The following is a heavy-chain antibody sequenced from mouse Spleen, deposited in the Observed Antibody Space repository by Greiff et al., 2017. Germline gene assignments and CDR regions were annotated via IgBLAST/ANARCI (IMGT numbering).Heavy chain of an antibody. CDR2: IHPNSGST. CDR1: GYTFTSYW. D-gene: IGHD2-13*01. J-gene: IGHJ4*01. V-gene: IGHV1-64*01. CDR3: ARWYGDHYAMDY. Sequence: QVQLQQSGAELVKPGASVKLSCKASGYTFTSYWMHWVKQRPGQGLEWIGMIHPNSGSTNYNEKFKSKATLTVDKSSSTAYMQLSSLTSEDSAVYYCARWYGDHYAMDYWGQGTSVTVSS.